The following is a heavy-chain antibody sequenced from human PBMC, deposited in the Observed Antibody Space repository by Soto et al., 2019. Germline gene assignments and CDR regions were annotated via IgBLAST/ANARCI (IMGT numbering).Heavy chain of an antibody. Sequence: ASETLSLTCSVSRGSISCSYWSWIRQSPGKGLECLCYVYYTGSTNYSPSLRSRASISVDTSKHEFSLRLSSVTAADTAVYFCARSTAAPEGLINYWRQRTQVIVSS. CDR1: RGSISCSY. CDR2: VYYTGST. V-gene: IGHV4-59*01. J-gene: IGHJ4*02. CDR3: ARSTAAPEGLINY. D-gene: IGHD6-6*01.